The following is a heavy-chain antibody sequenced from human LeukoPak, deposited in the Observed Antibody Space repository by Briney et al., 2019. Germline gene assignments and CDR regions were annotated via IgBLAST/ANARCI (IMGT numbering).Heavy chain of an antibody. D-gene: IGHD1-1*01. Sequence: GGSLRLSCAASGFTFSSYAMHWVRQAPGKGLEWVAVISYDGSNKYYADSVKGRFTISRDNSKNTLYLQMNSLRAEDTAVYYCARVPGRGYYFDYWGQGTLVTVSS. J-gene: IGHJ4*02. CDR1: GFTFSSYA. V-gene: IGHV3-30*04. CDR2: ISYDGSNK. CDR3: ARVPGRGYYFDY.